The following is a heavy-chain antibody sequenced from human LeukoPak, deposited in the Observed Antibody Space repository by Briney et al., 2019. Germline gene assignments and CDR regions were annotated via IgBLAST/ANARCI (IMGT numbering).Heavy chain of an antibody. Sequence: SETLSLTCALYVDSFSRHYWSWVRQPPGRGLEWIGEIIHVGINNYSTSVRSQFTMSVDASKNPFSLRLTSVTAGDTAVYFCASTYYDSSGFSPFDDWGQRTLVTASS. CDR1: VDSFSRHY. D-gene: IGHD3-22*01. CDR3: ASTYYDSSGFSPFDD. V-gene: IGHV4-34*12. J-gene: IGHJ4*02. CDR2: IIHVGIN.